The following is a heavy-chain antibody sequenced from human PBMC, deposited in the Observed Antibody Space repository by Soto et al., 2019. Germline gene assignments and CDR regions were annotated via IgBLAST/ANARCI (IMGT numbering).Heavy chain of an antibody. D-gene: IGHD5-12*01. CDR2: VSYDGSNK. CDR3: AKGEWVHYCFNS. CDR1: GFTFSGYG. J-gene: IGHJ4*02. V-gene: IGHV3-30*18. Sequence: GGSLRLSCTASGFTFSGYGMHWVRQAPGKGPEWVAVVSYDGSNKYYADSVKGRFTISRDNSENTLYLQMNSLRVEDTAVYYCAKGEWVHYCFNSWGQGTLVTVSS.